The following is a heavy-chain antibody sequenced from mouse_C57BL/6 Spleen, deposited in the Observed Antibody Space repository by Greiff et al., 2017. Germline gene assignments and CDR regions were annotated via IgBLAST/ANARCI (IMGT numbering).Heavy chain of an antibody. D-gene: IGHD1-1*01. J-gene: IGHJ4*01. CDR2: INPNNGGT. V-gene: IGHV1-26*01. Sequence: EVQLQQSGPELVQPGASVQISCKASGYTFTDYYLNWVKPSHGKSLEWIGDINPNNGGTSYNQKFKGKATLTVDKSSSTAYMELRSLTSEDSAVYYCARRRFTTVVAMDYWGQGTSVTVSS. CDR3: ARRRFTTVVAMDY. CDR1: GYTFTDYY.